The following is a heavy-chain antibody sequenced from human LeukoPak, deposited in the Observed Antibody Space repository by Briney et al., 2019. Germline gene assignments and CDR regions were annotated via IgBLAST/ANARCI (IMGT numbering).Heavy chain of an antibody. Sequence: GEPLKISCKGSGYSVTRDWIGWVRQMPGKGLEWMGTIHPRDAETGYSPSLLGEVTMSADKSLTTAYLQWTRLKVSDTAFFFKQKTAYEILTGTPSSVRKNWFDSWGQGTLVTVSS. V-gene: IGHV5-51*01. CDR2: IHPRDAET. CDR1: GYSVTRDW. D-gene: IGHD3-9*01. CDR3: QKTAYEILTGTPSSVRKNWFDS. J-gene: IGHJ5*01.